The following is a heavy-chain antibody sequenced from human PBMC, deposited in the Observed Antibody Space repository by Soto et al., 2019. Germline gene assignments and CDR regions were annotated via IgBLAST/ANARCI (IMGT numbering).Heavy chain of an antibody. Sequence: GGSLRLSCAASGFTFSSYAMSWVRQAPGKGLEWVSAISGSGIGTSYADSVKGRFTISRDNSKNTVYLQMNSLRAEDTAVYYCARVPYYDFWTGYPRANWFDPWGQGTLVTVSS. CDR3: ARVPYYDFWTGYPRANWFDP. CDR2: ISGSGIGT. J-gene: IGHJ5*02. D-gene: IGHD3-3*01. V-gene: IGHV3-23*01. CDR1: GFTFSSYA.